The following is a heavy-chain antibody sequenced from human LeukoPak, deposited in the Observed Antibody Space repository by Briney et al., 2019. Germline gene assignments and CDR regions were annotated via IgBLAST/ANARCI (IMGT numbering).Heavy chain of an antibody. CDR1: GFTFSSYT. CDR3: ARDFGGYCSSTNCYLGHLDY. CDR2: IISSGAYI. Sequence: GGSLRLSCAASGFTFSSYTMNWVRQAPGKGLEWVSSIISSGAYIYYADSVKGRFTISRDNAKGSLYLQMNSLRAEDTAVYYCARDFGGYCSSTNCYLGHLDYWGQGTLVTVSS. J-gene: IGHJ4*02. D-gene: IGHD2-2*01. V-gene: IGHV3-21*03.